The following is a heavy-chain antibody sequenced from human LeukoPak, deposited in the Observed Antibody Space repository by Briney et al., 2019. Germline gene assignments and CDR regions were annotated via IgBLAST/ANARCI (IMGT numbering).Heavy chain of an antibody. J-gene: IGHJ6*02. CDR2: ISSDGRST. CDR3: ARPRNDILSGFHYYYGMDV. CDR1: GFTFSSYW. Sequence: GGSLRLSCAASGFTFSSYWMHWVRQAPGKGLVWVSRISSDGRSTGYADSVKGRFTTSRDNAKNTLYLQMNSLRAEDTAVYYCARPRNDILSGFHYYYGMDVWGQGTTVTVSS. D-gene: IGHD3-9*01. V-gene: IGHV3-74*01.